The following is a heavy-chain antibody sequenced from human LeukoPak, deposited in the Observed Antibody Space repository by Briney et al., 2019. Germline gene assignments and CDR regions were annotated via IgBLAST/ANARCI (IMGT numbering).Heavy chain of an antibody. V-gene: IGHV3-30*18. CDR2: ISSDGRDK. CDR1: GFTFSSYA. D-gene: IGHD6-25*01. Sequence: GRSLRLSCAASGFTFSSYAIHWVRQAPGKGLEWVAVISSDGRDKHHADSVKGRFTISRDNSKNTLYLQTNSLRAEDTAVYYCAKDLRRIAAYYLDYWGQGTLVTVSS. CDR3: AKDLRRIAAYYLDY. J-gene: IGHJ4*02.